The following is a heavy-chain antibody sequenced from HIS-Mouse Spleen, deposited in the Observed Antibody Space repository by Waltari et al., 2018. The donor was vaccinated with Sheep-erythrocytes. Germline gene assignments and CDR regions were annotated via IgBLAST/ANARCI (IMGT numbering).Heavy chain of an antibody. CDR1: GFTFSSYG. D-gene: IGHD7-27*01. Sequence: QVQLVESGGGVVQPGRSLRLSGAAPGFTFSSYGRHWVRQAPGKGLAWVAVISYDGSNKYYADSVKGRFTISRDNSKNTLYLQMNSLRAEDTAVYYCAKDPANWDAFDIWGQGTMVTVSS. J-gene: IGHJ3*02. CDR2: ISYDGSNK. CDR3: AKDPANWDAFDI. V-gene: IGHV3-30*18.